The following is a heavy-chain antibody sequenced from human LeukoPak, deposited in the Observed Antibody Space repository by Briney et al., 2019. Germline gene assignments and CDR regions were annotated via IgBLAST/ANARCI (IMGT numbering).Heavy chain of an antibody. CDR1: GFTVSSNY. D-gene: IGHD3-10*01. J-gene: IGHJ6*02. CDR3: AKGPYGLGIYYGMDV. CDR2: IYSGGST. Sequence: GGSLRLSCAASGFTVSSNYMNWVRQAPGKGLEWVSVIYSGGSTYYADSVKGRFTVSRDNSENTLYLQMNSLRAEDTAVYYCAKGPYGLGIYYGMDVWGQGTTVTV. V-gene: IGHV3-53*01.